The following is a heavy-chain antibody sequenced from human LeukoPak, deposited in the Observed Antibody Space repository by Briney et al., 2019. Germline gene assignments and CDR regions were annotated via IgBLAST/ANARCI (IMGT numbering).Heavy chain of an antibody. J-gene: IGHJ4*02. CDR2: IYYSGST. Sequence: SLTRTVSCGSISRGDYYWSWIRQPPGEGLEWVGYIYYSGSTYYNPSLKSRVTISVDTSKNQFSLKLSSVTAADTAVYYCARVEGEDTAMFYWGQGTLVTVSS. V-gene: IGHV4-30-4*01. CDR3: ARVEGEDTAMFY. D-gene: IGHD5-18*01. CDR1: CGSISRGDYY.